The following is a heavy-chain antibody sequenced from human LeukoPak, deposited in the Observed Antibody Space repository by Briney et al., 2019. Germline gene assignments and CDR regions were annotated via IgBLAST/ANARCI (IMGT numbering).Heavy chain of an antibody. D-gene: IGHD1-26*01. CDR3: ARGSGSFSGGFDY. V-gene: IGHV3-33*01. Sequence: GGPLRLSCPASGFTFSSYGMHWVRQTPGKGLEWVAVIWSDGSNKYYADSVKGRFTISRDNSKNTLYLQMNSLRAEDTAVYYCARGSGSFSGGFDYWGQGTLVTVSS. CDR1: GFTFSSYG. CDR2: IWSDGSNK. J-gene: IGHJ4*02.